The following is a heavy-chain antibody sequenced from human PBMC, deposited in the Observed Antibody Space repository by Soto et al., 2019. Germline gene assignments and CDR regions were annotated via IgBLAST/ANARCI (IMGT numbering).Heavy chain of an antibody. J-gene: IGHJ4*02. V-gene: IGHV4-59*12. CDR2: VYYFGST. Sequence: SQPLPLTYNVAGGHLTAYCWSWIRQTPGKGMEWIGEVYYFGSTNYNPSLQSRVTISLDTSKTHFSLNLSSVTAADTAVYYCARGRFSMVRGIPGYWGQGTLVTVSS. D-gene: IGHD3-10*01. CDR1: GGHLTAYC. CDR3: ARGRFSMVRGIPGY.